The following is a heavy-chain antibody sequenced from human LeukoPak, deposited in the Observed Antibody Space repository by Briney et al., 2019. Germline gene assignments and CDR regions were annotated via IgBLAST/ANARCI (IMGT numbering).Heavy chain of an antibody. CDR2: IYHSGST. D-gene: IGHD4-17*01. CDR1: GGSISSGGYS. J-gene: IGHJ4*02. CDR3: ARSNPDYGDLYDY. Sequence: SQTLSLTCAVSGGSISSGGYSWSWIRQLPGKGLEWIGYIYHSGSTYYNPSLKSRVTISVDRSKNQFSLKLSSVTAADTAVYYCARSNPDYGDLYDYWGQGTLVTVSS. V-gene: IGHV4-30-2*01.